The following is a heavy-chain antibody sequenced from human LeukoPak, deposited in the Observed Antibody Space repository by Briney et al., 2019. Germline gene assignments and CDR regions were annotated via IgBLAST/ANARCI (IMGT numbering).Heavy chain of an antibody. CDR2: IVVGSGNT. V-gene: IGHV1-58*02. Sequence: SVKVSCKASGFTFTSSAMQWVRQARGQRLEWIGWIVVGSGNTNYAQKFQERVTITRDMSTSTAYMELSSLRSEDTAVYYCAAYPTYYDSSGYYSDSWGQGTLVTVSS. J-gene: IGHJ5*01. D-gene: IGHD3-22*01. CDR1: GFTFTSSA. CDR3: AAYPTYYDSSGYYSDS.